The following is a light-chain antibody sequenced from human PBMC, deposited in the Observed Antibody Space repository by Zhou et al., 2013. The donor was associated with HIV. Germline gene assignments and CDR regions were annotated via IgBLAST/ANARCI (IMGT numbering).Light chain of an antibody. CDR1: QSISTW. V-gene: IGKV1-5*03. Sequence: DIQMTQSPSTLSASVGDRVTITCRTSQSISTWLAWYQQKPGKAPKLLIYKASSLESGVPSRFSGSGSGTEFTLTISSLQPDDFATYYCQQYNSYPYTFGPGDQXGDQT. J-gene: IGKJ2*01. CDR3: QQYNSYPYT. CDR2: KAS.